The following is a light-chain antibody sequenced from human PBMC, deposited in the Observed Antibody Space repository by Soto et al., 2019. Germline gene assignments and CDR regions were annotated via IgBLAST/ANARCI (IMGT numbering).Light chain of an antibody. V-gene: IGKV3-20*01. CDR3: QQYGNSPQT. Sequence: EIVLTQSPGTLSLSPGDRATLSCRASQTISSTYLAWYQQNPGQAPRLLIYAAATRATGVPDRFSGSGSGTDFTLTISRLEPEDFAVYYCQQYGNSPQTFGQGTKVEIK. CDR2: AAA. CDR1: QTISSTY. J-gene: IGKJ1*01.